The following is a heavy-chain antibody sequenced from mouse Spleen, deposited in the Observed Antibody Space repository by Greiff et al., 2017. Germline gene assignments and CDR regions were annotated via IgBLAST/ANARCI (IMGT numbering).Heavy chain of an antibody. CDR1: GYTFTSYY. CDR3: TIYYEGAMDY. D-gene: IGHD2-4*01. V-gene: IGHV1S81*02. J-gene: IGHJ4*01. CDR2: INPSNGGT. Sequence: VQLQQSGAELVKPGASVKLSCKASGYTFTSYYMYWVKQRPGQGLEWIGEINPSNGGTNCNEKFKSKATLTVDKSSSTAYMQLSSLTSEDSAVYYCTIYYEGAMDYWGQGTSVTVSS.